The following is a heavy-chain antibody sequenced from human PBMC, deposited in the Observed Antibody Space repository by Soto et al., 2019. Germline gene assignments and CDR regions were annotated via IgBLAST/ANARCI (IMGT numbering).Heavy chain of an antibody. CDR1: GFTFSSYA. V-gene: IGHV3-48*01. CDR3: ARDMNRIQLLSDSYYYYGMDV. D-gene: IGHD5-18*01. Sequence: GGSLRLSCAASGFTFSSYAMNWVRQTPGKGLEWVSHISKRGDSMYYADSVKGRFTISRDNAEGSLHLQMNSLRAEDTAVYYCARDMNRIQLLSDSYYYYGMDVWGQGTTVTVSS. J-gene: IGHJ6*02. CDR2: ISKRGDSM.